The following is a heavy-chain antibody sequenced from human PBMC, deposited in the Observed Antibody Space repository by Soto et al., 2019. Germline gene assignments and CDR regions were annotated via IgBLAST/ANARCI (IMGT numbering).Heavy chain of an antibody. CDR1: GGSISSYY. CDR2: IYYSGST. J-gene: IGHJ4*02. V-gene: IGHV4-59*12. Sequence: QVQLQESGPGLVKPSETLSLTCTVSGGSISSYYWSWIRQPPGKGLEWIGYIYYSGSTNYNPSLKSRVTISVDTSKNQFSLKLSSVTAADTAVYYCARYCSGGSCYSSHFDYWGQGTLVTVSS. CDR3: ARYCSGGSCYSSHFDY. D-gene: IGHD2-15*01.